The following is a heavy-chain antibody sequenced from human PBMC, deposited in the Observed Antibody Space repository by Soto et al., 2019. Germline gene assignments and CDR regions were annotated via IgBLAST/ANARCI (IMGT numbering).Heavy chain of an antibody. CDR3: ARGRGLPYYFDY. CDR2: TYYSGST. V-gene: IGHV4-59*01. Sequence: SETLSLTCAVYGGSFSGYYWSWIRQPPGKGLEWIGYTYYSGSTNFSPSLKSRVTISVDTSQNQFSLKLSSVTAADTAVYYCARGRGLPYYFDYWGQGTLVTVSS. J-gene: IGHJ4*02. CDR1: GGSFSGYY.